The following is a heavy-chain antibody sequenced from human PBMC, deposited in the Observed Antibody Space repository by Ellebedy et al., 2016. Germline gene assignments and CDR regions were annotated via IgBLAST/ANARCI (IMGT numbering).Heavy chain of an antibody. CDR3: ARGGGYCSGGSSYRVGTSLDY. D-gene: IGHD2-15*01. CDR1: GGSFSGYY. V-gene: IGHV4-34*01. Sequence: SETLSLTCAVYGGSFSGYYWSWIRQPPGKGLEWIGEINHSGSTNYNPSLKSRVTISVDTSKNQFSLKLSSVTAAHTAVYYCARGGGYCSGGSSYRVGTSLDYWGQGTLVTVSS. J-gene: IGHJ4*02. CDR2: INHSGST.